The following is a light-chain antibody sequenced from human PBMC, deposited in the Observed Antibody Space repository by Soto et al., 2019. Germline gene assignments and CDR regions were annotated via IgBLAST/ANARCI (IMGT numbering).Light chain of an antibody. CDR3: QQYTNWPIT. CDR2: GIS. J-gene: IGKJ5*01. V-gene: IGKV3-15*01. Sequence: EVVMTQSPATLSVSPGERATLSCRASQTVGKNYLDWYQQKPGQAPRLLIHGISTRATGIPARFSGSGSWTEFTLTIDNLQSEDFAVYYCQQYTNWPITFGQGTRLEI. CDR1: QTVGKN.